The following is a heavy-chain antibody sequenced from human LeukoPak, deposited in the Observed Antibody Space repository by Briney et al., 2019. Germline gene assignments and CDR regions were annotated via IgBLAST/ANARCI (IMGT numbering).Heavy chain of an antibody. Sequence: GGSLRLSCAASGFTFSSYSMNWVRQAPGKGLEWVSSISSSSYIYYADSVKGRFTISRDNAKNSLYLQMNSLRAEDTAVYYCARTPRYDFWSGYQPPLLLYYMDVWGKGTTVTVSS. V-gene: IGHV3-21*01. J-gene: IGHJ6*03. D-gene: IGHD3-3*01. CDR1: GFTFSSYS. CDR3: ARTPRYDFWSGYQPPLLLYYMDV. CDR2: ISSSSYI.